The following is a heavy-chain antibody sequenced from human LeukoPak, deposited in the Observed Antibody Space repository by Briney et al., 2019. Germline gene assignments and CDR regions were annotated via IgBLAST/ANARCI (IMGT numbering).Heavy chain of an antibody. CDR3: ARDFGYNWKANWFDP. CDR1: GYTFTSYY. V-gene: IGHV1-46*01. Sequence: ASVKVSCKASGYTFTSYYMHWVRQAPGQGLEWMGIINLSGGTTYYAQKFQGRVTMTNDMSTSTVYMELSSLRSENTAVYYCARDFGYNWKANWFDPWGQGTLVTVS. J-gene: IGHJ5*02. D-gene: IGHD1-1*01. CDR2: INLSGGTT.